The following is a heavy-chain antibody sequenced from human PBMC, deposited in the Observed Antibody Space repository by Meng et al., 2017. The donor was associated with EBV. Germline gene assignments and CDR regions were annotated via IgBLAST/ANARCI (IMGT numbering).Heavy chain of an antibody. CDR2: IYYRGST. D-gene: IGHD3-10*01. Sequence: QLQLQESGPGLVKPSXXXXLTXXVXXGAIRSSGYYWGWIRQPPGQGLELIGSIYYRGSTYYNPYLKNRVTISVDTSKNQFALKLSSVTAAETAVYYCARVFPVHRGGSGSYRWFDPWGQGTLVTVSS. CDR3: ARVFPVHRGGSGSYRWFDP. CDR1: XGAIRSSGYY. J-gene: IGHJ5*02. V-gene: IGHV4-39*07.